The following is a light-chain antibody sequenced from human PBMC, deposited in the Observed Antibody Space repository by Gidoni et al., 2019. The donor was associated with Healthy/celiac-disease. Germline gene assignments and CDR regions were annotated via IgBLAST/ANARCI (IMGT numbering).Light chain of an antibody. Sequence: EIVLTPSPGTLSLTPGERATLSCRASQSVSSSYLAWYQQKPGQAPRLLIYGASSRATGIPDRFSGSGYGTDFTLTISRLEPEDFAVYYCQQYGSSPLITFGQGTRLEIK. CDR2: GAS. CDR3: QQYGSSPLIT. J-gene: IGKJ5*01. V-gene: IGKV3-20*01. CDR1: QSVSSSY.